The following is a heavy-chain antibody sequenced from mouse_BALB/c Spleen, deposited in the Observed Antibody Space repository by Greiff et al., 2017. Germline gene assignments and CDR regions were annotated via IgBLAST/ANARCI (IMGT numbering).Heavy chain of an antibody. Sequence: EVQGVESGGGLVQPGGSRKLSCAASGFTFSSFGMHWVRQAPEKGLEWVAYISSGSSTIYYADTVKGRFTISRDNPKNTLFLQMTSLRSEDTAMYYCARRYGYDGNAMDYWGQGTSVTVSS. CDR1: GFTFSSFG. D-gene: IGHD2-2*01. CDR3: ARRYGYDGNAMDY. CDR2: ISSGSSTI. V-gene: IGHV5-17*02. J-gene: IGHJ4*01.